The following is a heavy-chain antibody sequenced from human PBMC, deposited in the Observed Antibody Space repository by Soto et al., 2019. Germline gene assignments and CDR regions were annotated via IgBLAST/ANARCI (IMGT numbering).Heavy chain of an antibody. V-gene: IGHV1-18*01. CDR1: GYTFVNHG. D-gene: IGHD6-19*01. Sequence: QVQLMQSGAEVKEPGASVKVSCKASGYTFVNHGVSWVRQAPGQGLEWMGWIKVSTGITNYAGNFQGRVTMTTDTSPSTVYMELRSLISADTAVYFCARHYSSDWHFVFDSWGQGTRVTVSS. J-gene: IGHJ4*02. CDR3: ARHYSSDWHFVFDS. CDR2: IKVSTGIT.